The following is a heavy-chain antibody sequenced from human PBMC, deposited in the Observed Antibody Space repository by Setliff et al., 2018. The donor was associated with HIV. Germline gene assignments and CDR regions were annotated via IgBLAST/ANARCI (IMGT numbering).Heavy chain of an antibody. CDR2: TYYSGST. D-gene: IGHD1-26*01. CDR3: ARSIVGANPFDY. V-gene: IGHV4-31*01. J-gene: IGHJ4*02. Sequence: SETLSLTCTVSGGSISSGGYYWSWIRQHPGKGLEWIGYTYYSGSTYYNPSLKSLVTISVDTSKNQFSLKLSSVTAADTAVYYCARSIVGANPFDYWGQGTLVTVSS. CDR1: GGSISSGGYY.